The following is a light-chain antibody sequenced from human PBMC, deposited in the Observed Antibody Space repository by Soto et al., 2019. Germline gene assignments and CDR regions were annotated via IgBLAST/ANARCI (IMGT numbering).Light chain of an antibody. J-gene: IGLJ2*01. CDR1: SSDVGTYNI. V-gene: IGLV2-23*01. Sequence: QSVLTQPASVSGSPGQSITISCTGTSSDVGTYNIVSWYQQHPGKAPKLMIYEGTKRPSGVSNRFSGSKSGNTASLTISGLQAEDEADYYCCSYAGSSTHVVFGGGTKLTVL. CDR2: EGT. CDR3: CSYAGSSTHVV.